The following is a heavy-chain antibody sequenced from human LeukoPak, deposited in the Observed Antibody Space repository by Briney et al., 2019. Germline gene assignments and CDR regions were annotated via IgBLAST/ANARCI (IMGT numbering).Heavy chain of an antibody. CDR1: GFTFSSYE. V-gene: IGHV3-48*03. D-gene: IGHD5-12*01. CDR3: ARGWISDRFDY. CDR2: ISSSGSNI. J-gene: IGHJ4*02. Sequence: GGPLRLSCAASGFTFSSYEMNWVRQAPGKGLEWVSYISSSGSNIYYADSVKGRFTISRDNAKNSLYLQMNSLRAEDTAVYYCARGWISDRFDYWGQGTLVTVSS.